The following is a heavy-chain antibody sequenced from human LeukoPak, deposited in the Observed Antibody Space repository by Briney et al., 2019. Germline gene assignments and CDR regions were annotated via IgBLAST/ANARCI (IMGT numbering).Heavy chain of an antibody. CDR2: IYYTGTT. CDR1: GSSISSNY. J-gene: IGHJ5*02. CDR3: ASYSSGWFDP. Sequence: SETLSLTCTVSGSSISSNYLSWIRQPPGKGLEWIGYIYYTGTTKFNPSLRSRLTISLDTSSNQLSLKLNSVTAADTAVYFCASYSSGWFDPWGQGTLVTVSS. D-gene: IGHD2-21*01. V-gene: IGHV4-59*01.